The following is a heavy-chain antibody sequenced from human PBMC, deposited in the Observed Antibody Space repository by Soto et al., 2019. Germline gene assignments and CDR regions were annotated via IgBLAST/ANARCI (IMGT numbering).Heavy chain of an antibody. V-gene: IGHV6-1*01. Sequence: PSQTLSLTCAISGDSVSSNTASWNWIRQSPSRGLEWLGRTYFRSKWYNDYAVTVKSRISINPDTSNNQFSLQLKSGTPEDTAVYVCAKGDNLGPKTGYAFDPWGQGIMVTVSS. D-gene: IGHD5-12*01. CDR2: TYFRSKWYN. J-gene: IGHJ5*02. CDR3: AKGDNLGPKTGYAFDP. CDR1: GDSVSSNTAS.